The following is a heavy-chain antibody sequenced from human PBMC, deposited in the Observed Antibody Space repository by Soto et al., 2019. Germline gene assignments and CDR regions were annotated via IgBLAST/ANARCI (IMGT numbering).Heavy chain of an antibody. D-gene: IGHD3-3*01. CDR2: INHSGST. CDR1: GGSFSGYY. Sequence: QVQLQQWGAGLLKPSETLSLTCAVYGGSFSGYYWSWIRQPPGKGLEWIGEINHSGSTNYNPSLKSRVTISVDTSKNQFSLKLSSVTAADTAVYYCARAFDYDFWSGYYDKFDYWGQGTLVTVSS. J-gene: IGHJ4*02. V-gene: IGHV4-34*01. CDR3: ARAFDYDFWSGYYDKFDY.